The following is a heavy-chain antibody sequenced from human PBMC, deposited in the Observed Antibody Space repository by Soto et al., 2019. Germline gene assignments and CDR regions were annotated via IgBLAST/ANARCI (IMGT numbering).Heavy chain of an antibody. CDR2: IIPVLGVA. J-gene: IGHJ6*03. V-gene: IGHV1-69*02. CDR3: ATGKPSRDFWSGSNYYYMDV. Sequence: ASVKVSCKASGGTLNSYTINWVRQAPGHGPEWLGRIIPVLGVANYAQTFQGRVTITADKSTSTVYMELTSLRSEDTAVYYCATGKPSRDFWSGSNYYYMDVWGKGTTVTVSS. D-gene: IGHD3-3*01. CDR1: GGTLNSYT.